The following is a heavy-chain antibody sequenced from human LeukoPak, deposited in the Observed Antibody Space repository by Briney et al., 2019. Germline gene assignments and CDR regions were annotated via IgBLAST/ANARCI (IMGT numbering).Heavy chain of an antibody. V-gene: IGHV4-34*01. J-gene: IGHJ4*02. CDR3: ARSHTAMVKGTYYFDY. D-gene: IGHD5-18*01. CDR2: INHSGST. CDR1: GGSFSGYY. Sequence: SETLSLTCAVYGGSFSGYYWSWIRQPPGKGLEWIGEINHSGSTNYNPSLKSRVTISVDTSKNQFSLKLSSVTAADTAVYYCARSHTAMVKGTYYFDYWGQGTLVTVSS.